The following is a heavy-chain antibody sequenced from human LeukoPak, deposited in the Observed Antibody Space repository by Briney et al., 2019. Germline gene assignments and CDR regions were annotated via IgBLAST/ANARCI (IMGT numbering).Heavy chain of an antibody. V-gene: IGHV1-18*01. CDR1: GYTFTSYG. D-gene: IGHD6-19*01. Sequence: ASVKVSCKASGYTFTSYGISWVRQAPGQGLEWMGWISAYNGNTNYAQKLQGRVTMTTDTSTSTAYMELRSLRSDDTAVYYCARVAELGYSSGWYGLDYWGQGTLVTVSS. CDR3: ARVAELGYSSGWYGLDY. J-gene: IGHJ4*02. CDR2: ISAYNGNT.